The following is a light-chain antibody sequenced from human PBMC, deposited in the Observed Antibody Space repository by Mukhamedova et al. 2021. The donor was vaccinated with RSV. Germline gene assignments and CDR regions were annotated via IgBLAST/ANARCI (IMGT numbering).Light chain of an antibody. V-gene: IGKV3-20*01. CDR3: QQYGSSPYT. CDR2: GAS. Sequence: ASQSVSGSYLAWYQQKPGQAPRLLIYGASSRATGIPDRFSGSGSGTDFTLTISRLEPEDFAVYYCQQYGSSPYTFGQGTKLEIK. J-gene: IGKJ2*01. CDR1: QSVSGSY.